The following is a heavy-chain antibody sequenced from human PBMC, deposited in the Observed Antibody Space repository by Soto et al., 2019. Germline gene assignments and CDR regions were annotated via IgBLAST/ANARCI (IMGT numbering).Heavy chain of an antibody. CDR3: ARPHSHDFYDKDIHVP. D-gene: IGHD3-22*01. CDR1: GGSITIGTDY. J-gene: IGHJ4*02. Sequence: QLQLQESGPGLVKPSETLSLTCDVSGGSITIGTDYWGWIRQPPGKGLEWIGNIHYSGTTNYNPSLKSRRSISVDTSKNQCSPKLSSVTAADTAMYYCARPHSHDFYDKDIHVPWGQGTQVTVSS. CDR2: IHYSGTT. V-gene: IGHV4-39*01.